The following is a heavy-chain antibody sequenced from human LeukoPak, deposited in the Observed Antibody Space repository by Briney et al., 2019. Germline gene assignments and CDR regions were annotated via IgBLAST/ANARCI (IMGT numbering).Heavy chain of an antibody. V-gene: IGHV1-46*01. CDR1: GYTFTSYH. CDR2: INPSGGST. J-gene: IGHJ4*02. CDR3: ARGHPITMIVVVDFDY. D-gene: IGHD3-22*01. Sequence: ASVKVSCKASGYTFTSYHMHWVRQAPGQGLEWMGIINPSGGSTSYAQKFQGRVTMTRDTSTSTVYMELSSLRSEDTAVYYCARGHPITMIVVVDFDYWGQGTLVTVSS.